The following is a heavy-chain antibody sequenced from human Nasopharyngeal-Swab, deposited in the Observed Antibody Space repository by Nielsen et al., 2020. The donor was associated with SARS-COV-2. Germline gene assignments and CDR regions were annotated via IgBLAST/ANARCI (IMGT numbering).Heavy chain of an antibody. CDR2: ISSSSSYT. CDR1: GFTFSTYA. D-gene: IGHD2-21*01. CDR3: ARGLSVVVGRRDYFDY. V-gene: IGHV3-21*01. J-gene: IGHJ4*02. Sequence: GGSLRLSCAASGFTFSTYAMNWVRQAPGKGLEWVSSISSSSSYTYYADSVKGRFTISRDNAKNSLYLQMNSLRAEDTAVYYCARGLSVVVGRRDYFDYWGQGTLVTVSS.